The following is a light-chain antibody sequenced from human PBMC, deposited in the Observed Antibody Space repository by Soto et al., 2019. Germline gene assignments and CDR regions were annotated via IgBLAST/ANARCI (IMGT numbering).Light chain of an antibody. CDR2: DAS. Sequence: EVVLTQSPATLSLSPGERATLSCRASQSVSSHLAWYQQKRGQAPRLLIYDASNRATGIPARFSGSGSGTDFTLTIISLEPEDFAVYYCQHRANWPITFGGGTNVEIK. CDR3: QHRANWPIT. CDR1: QSVSSH. V-gene: IGKV3-11*01. J-gene: IGKJ4*01.